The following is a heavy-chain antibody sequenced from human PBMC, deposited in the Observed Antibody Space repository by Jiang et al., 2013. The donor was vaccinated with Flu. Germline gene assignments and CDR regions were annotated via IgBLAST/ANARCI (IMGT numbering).Heavy chain of an antibody. D-gene: IGHD3-3*01. V-gene: IGHV4-34*01. J-gene: IGHJ4*02. CDR3: ARGRGGYYHYNDY. CDR2: INHSGST. Sequence: CAVYGGSFSGYYWSWIRQPPGKGLEWIGEINHSGSTNYNPSLKSRVTISVDTSKNQFSLKLSSVTAADTAVYYCARGRGGYYHYNDYWGQGTLVTVSS. CDR1: GGSFSGYY.